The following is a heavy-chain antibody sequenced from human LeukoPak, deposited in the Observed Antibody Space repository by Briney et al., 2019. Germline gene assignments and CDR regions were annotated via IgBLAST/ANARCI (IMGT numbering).Heavy chain of an antibody. CDR2: IIPIFGTA. CDR1: GGTCSSYA. J-gene: IGHJ4*02. V-gene: IGHV1-69*13. D-gene: IGHD5-18*01. CDR3: ARGYSYGNGPFDY. Sequence: ASVKVSCKASGGTCSSYAISWVRQAPGQGLEWMGGIIPIFGTANYAQKFQGRVTITADESTSTAYMELSSLRSEDTAVYYCARGYSYGNGPFDYWGQGTLVTVSS.